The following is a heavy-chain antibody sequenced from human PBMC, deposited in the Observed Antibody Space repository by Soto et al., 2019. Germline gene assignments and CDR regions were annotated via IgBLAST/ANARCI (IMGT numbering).Heavy chain of an antibody. CDR1: GGSISSSSYY. V-gene: IGHV4-39*01. D-gene: IGHD3-22*01. CDR2: IYYSGST. Sequence: NPSETLSLTCTVSGGSISSSSYYWGWIRQPPGKGLEWIGSIYYSGSTYYNPSLKSRVTISVDTSKNQFSLKLSSVTAADTAVYYCARGGPASNMIVVDYYYGMDVWGQGTTVTVSS. J-gene: IGHJ6*02. CDR3: ARGGPASNMIVVDYYYGMDV.